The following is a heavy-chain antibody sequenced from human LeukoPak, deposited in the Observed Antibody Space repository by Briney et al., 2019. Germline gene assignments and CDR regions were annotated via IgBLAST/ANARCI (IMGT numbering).Heavy chain of an antibody. J-gene: IGHJ5*02. CDR3: ARDLVIVVVPAAIETNWFDP. D-gene: IGHD2-2*03. CDR1: GGSISSYY. CDR2: IYTSGST. V-gene: IGHV4-4*07. Sequence: SETLSLTCTVSGGSISSYYWSWVRQPAGKGLEWIGRIYTSGSTNYNPSLKSRVTMSVETSKNQFSLKLSSVTAAATAVYYCARDLVIVVVPAAIETNWFDPWGQGTLVTVSS.